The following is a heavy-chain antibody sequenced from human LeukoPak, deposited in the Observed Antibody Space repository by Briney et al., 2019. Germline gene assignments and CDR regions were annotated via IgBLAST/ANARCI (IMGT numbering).Heavy chain of an antibody. CDR2: IYWDDDK. Sequence: SGPTLVKPTQPLTLTCTFSGFSLSTSGVGVGWIRQPPAKALEWLALIYWDDDKRYSPSLKSRLTITKDTSKNQVVLTMTNMDPVDTATYYCAHTNPIGPPGYWGQGTLVTVSS. CDR3: AHTNPIGPPGY. J-gene: IGHJ4*02. CDR1: GFSLSTSGVG. D-gene: IGHD1-14*01. V-gene: IGHV2-5*02.